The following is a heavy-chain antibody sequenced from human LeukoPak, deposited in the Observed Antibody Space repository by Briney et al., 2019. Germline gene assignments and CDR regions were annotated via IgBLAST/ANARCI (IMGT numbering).Heavy chain of an antibody. J-gene: IGHJ4*02. Sequence: GGSLRLSCAASGFTFSSYWMHWVRQAPGKGLVWVSRINSDGSSTSYADSVKGRFTISRDNAKDTIYLQMNSLRAEDTAVYYCGNFDTPMGNWGQGTLVTVSS. V-gene: IGHV3-74*01. CDR1: GFTFSSYW. CDR2: INSDGSST. D-gene: IGHD5-18*01. CDR3: GNFDTPMGN.